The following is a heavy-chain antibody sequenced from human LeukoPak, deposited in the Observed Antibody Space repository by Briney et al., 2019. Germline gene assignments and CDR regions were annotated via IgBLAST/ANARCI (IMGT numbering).Heavy chain of an antibody. CDR1: GGSFSGYY. J-gene: IGHJ4*02. V-gene: IGHV4-34*01. CDR2: INHSGST. D-gene: IGHD6-6*01. CDR3: ARLVWVAARGFDY. Sequence: SETLSLTRAVYGGSFSGYYWSWIRQPPGKGLEWLGEINHSGSTNYNPSPKSRVTISVDTSKNQFSLKLSSVTAADTAVYYCARLVWVAARGFDYWGQGTLVTVSS.